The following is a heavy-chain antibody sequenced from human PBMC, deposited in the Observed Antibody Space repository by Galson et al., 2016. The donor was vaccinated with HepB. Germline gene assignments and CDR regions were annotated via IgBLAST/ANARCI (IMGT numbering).Heavy chain of an antibody. CDR1: GFTFSDYY. V-gene: IGHV3-11*06. CDR2: ITSSSSHT. Sequence: SLRLSCAASGFTFSDYYMSWIRQAPGKGLEWVSYITSSSSHTNYADSVKGRFTISRDNAKNSLFLQMNSLRAEDTAVYYCARIRKGGSGRYLFDYWGQGTLVTVSS. D-gene: IGHD6-19*01. J-gene: IGHJ4*02. CDR3: ARIRKGGSGRYLFDY.